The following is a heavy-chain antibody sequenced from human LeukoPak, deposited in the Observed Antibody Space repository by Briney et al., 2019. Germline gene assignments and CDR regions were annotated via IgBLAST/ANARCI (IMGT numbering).Heavy chain of an antibody. J-gene: IGHJ4*02. D-gene: IGHD3-22*01. CDR1: GFTFSSYT. CDR3: VRGKLVYYYDNSGYFDS. Sequence: GGSLRLSCAASGFTFSSYTMNWVRQAPGKGLEWLSYIRITTGALYYADSVKGRFTVSRDNAKNSLYLQMNNLRAEDTAVYYCVRGKLVYYYDNSGYFDSWGQGTLVTVSS. CDR2: IRITTGAL. V-gene: IGHV3-48*01.